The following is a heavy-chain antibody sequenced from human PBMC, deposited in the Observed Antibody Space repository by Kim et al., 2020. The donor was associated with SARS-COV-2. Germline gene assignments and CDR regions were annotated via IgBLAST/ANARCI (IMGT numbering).Heavy chain of an antibody. J-gene: IGHJ2*01. CDR1: GFTFSSYW. Sequence: GGSLRLSCAASGFTFSSYWMSWVRQAPGKGLEWVANIKQDGSEKYYVDSVKGRFTISRDNAKNSLYLQMNSLRAEDTAVYYCARGPGSSSWPPFNWYFDLWGRGALVTASS. CDR2: IKQDGSEK. V-gene: IGHV3-7*03. CDR3: ARGPGSSSWPPFNWYFDL. D-gene: IGHD6-13*01.